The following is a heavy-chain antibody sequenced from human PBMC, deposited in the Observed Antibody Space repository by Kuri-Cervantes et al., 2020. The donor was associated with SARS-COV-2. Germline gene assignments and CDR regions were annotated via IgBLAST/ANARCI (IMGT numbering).Heavy chain of an antibody. CDR2: ISSDNHYI. V-gene: IGHV3-21*06. Sequence: GESLKISCAASGFTFSSYSMHWVRQAPGKGLEWVSSISSDNHYIFYGDSMKGRFTISRNNARNSLYLQMNSLRAEDAAMYYCVKDRDGDTGRVFDTFDKWGQGTMVTVSS. CDR3: VKDRDGDTGRVFDTFDK. J-gene: IGHJ3*02. D-gene: IGHD3-10*01. CDR1: GFTFSSYS.